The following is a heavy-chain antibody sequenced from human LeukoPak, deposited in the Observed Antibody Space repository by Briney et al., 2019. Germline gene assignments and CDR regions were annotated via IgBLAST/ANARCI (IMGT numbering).Heavy chain of an antibody. J-gene: IGHJ4*02. CDR3: AREHYYMDY. CDR1: GFTFDDYA. Sequence: GGSLRLSCAASGFTFDDYAMHWVRQAPGKGLEWVSGINWNSGNIGYADSVKGRSAISRDNAENSLYLQMDSLRAEDTAVYYCAREHYYMDYWGQGTLVTVSS. CDR2: INWNSGNI. V-gene: IGHV3-9*01. D-gene: IGHD3-10*01.